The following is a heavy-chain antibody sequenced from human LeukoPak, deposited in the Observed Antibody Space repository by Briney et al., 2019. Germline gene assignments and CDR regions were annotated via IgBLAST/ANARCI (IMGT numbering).Heavy chain of an antibody. Sequence: GRSLRLSCAASGFTFSSYAMHWVRQAPGKGLEWVAVISYDGSNKYYADSVKGRFTISRDNSKNTLYLQMNSLRAEDTAVYYCASGDYYVPFDYWGQGTLVTVSS. J-gene: IGHJ4*02. CDR1: GFTFSSYA. CDR3: ASGDYYVPFDY. V-gene: IGHV3-30-3*01. CDR2: ISYDGSNK. D-gene: IGHD4-17*01.